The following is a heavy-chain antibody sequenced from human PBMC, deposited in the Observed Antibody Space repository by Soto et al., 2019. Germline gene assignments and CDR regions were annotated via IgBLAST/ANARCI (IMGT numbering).Heavy chain of an antibody. Sequence: PSETLSLTCTVSGGSISRYYWSWIRQPPGKGLEWIGYIYYSGSTNYSPSLRSRVTISIETSKTQFSLKLSSVSAADTAVYYCARTRYDILTGFYFDDWGQGTLVTVSS. V-gene: IGHV4-59*08. CDR1: GGSISRYY. J-gene: IGHJ4*02. CDR3: ARTRYDILTGFYFDD. CDR2: IYYSGST. D-gene: IGHD3-9*01.